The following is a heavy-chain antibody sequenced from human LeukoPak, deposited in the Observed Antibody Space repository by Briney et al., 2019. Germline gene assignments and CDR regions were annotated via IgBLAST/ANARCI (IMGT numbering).Heavy chain of an antibody. Sequence: GGSLRLSCAGAGFTFDEYAMHWVRQAPGKGLEWVSLITGDGYSTFYADSVKGRFTISRDNSKSSLYLQMNSLRTEDTALYYCAKADSLTISDYWGQGTLVTVSS. J-gene: IGHJ4*02. D-gene: IGHD3-3*01. CDR1: GFTFDEYA. V-gene: IGHV3-43*02. CDR3: AKADSLTISDY. CDR2: ITGDGYST.